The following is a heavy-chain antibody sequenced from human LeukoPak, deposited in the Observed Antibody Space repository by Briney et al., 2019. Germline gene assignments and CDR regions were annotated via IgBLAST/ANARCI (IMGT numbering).Heavy chain of an antibody. D-gene: IGHD6-19*01. CDR1: GFTFNSYA. V-gene: IGHV3-23*01. CDR2: ISGGGGTT. J-gene: IGHJ4*02. CDR3: AKVHTSGWSRTSYSFDS. Sequence: PGGSLRLSCAASGFTFNSYALNWVRQAPGKGLQWVSFISGGGGTTDYADSVKGRFTISRDNSKKTLYLQMNSLRAEDTAVYYCAKVHTSGWSRTSYSFDSWGQGPVVTVSS.